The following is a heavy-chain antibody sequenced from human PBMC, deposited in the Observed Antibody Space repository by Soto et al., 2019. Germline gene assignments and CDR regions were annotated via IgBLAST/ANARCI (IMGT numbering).Heavy chain of an antibody. Sequence: QVQLVQSGAEVKKPGASVKVSCKASGYTFTSYGISWVRQAPGQGLEWMGWISAYNGNTNYAQKLQGRVTMTTDTSTSTAYMELRSLSSDDTAVYYCAKDVCYFAELLAPFGPLGTYYYGMDVWGQGTTVTVSS. CDR2: ISAYNGNT. J-gene: IGHJ6*02. V-gene: IGHV1-18*01. CDR1: GYTFTSYG. CDR3: AKDVCYFAELLAPFGPLGTYYYGMDV. D-gene: IGHD3-10*01.